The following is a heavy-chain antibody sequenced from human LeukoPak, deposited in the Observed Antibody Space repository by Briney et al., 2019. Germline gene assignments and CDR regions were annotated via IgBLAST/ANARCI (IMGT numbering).Heavy chain of an antibody. J-gene: IGHJ6*03. Sequence: GGSLRLSCAASGFTFSSHAMHWVRQAPGKGLEWVAVISYDGSNKYYADSVKGRSTISRDNSKNTLYLQMNSLRAEDTAVYYCARGGPYSGSYWFYYYYMDVWGKGTTVTVSS. CDR1: GFTFSSHA. V-gene: IGHV3-30*04. CDR3: ARGGPYSGSYWFYYYYMDV. D-gene: IGHD1-26*01. CDR2: ISYDGSNK.